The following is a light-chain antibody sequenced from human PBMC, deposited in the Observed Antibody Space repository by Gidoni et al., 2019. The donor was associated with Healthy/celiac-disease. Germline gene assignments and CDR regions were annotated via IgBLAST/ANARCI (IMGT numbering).Light chain of an antibody. CDR1: QSVSSSY. V-gene: IGKV3-20*01. CDR3: QQYGSSPAT. Sequence: EIALTPSPGTLSLSPGERATLSCRASQSVSSSYLAWYQQKPGQAPRLLIYGASSRATGIPDRFSGSGSGTDFTLTISRLEPEDFAVYYCQQYGSSPATFGGGTKVEIK. CDR2: GAS. J-gene: IGKJ4*01.